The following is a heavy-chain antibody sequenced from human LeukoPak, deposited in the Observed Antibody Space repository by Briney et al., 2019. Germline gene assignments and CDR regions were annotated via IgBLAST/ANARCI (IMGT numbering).Heavy chain of an antibody. CDR1: GGSFSGYS. J-gene: IGHJ4*02. CDR3: ARERGSTYYYDSSGYYVGYFDY. CDR2: IYHSGST. V-gene: IGHV4-34*11. D-gene: IGHD3-22*01. Sequence: PSETLSLTCAVYGGSFSGYSWSWIRQPPGKGLEWIGYIYHSGSTNYNPSLKSRVTISVDTSKNQFSLKLSSVTAADTAVYYCARERGSTYYYDSSGYYVGYFDYWGQGTLVTVSS.